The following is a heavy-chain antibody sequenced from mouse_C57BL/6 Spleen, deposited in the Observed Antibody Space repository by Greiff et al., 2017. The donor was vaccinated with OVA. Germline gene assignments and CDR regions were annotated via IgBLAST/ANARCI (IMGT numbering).Heavy chain of an antibody. J-gene: IGHJ2*01. CDR3: ARIYYDYGDY. Sequence: VQLKQSGPELVKPGASVKMSCKASGYTFTDYNMHWVKQSHGKSLEWIGYINPNNGGTSYNQKFKGKATLTVNKSSSTAFMELRSLTSEDSAVYYCARIYYDYGDYWGQGTTLTVSS. CDR1: GYTFTDYN. D-gene: IGHD2-4*01. V-gene: IGHV1-22*01. CDR2: INPNNGGT.